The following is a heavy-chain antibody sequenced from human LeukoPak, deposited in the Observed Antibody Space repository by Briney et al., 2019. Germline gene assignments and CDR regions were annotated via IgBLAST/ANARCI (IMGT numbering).Heavy chain of an antibody. V-gene: IGHV3-23*01. D-gene: IGHD3-16*01. J-gene: IGHJ4*02. CDR1: GFTFSSYA. CDR2: ISGSGGTT. CDR3: AREGDRHLTFDY. Sequence: GGSLRLSCAASGFTFSSYAVSWVRQAPGKGLEWVSGISGSGGTTYYADSVKGRFTISRDNSDNTVYLQMNGLRLEDTAVYFCAREGDRHLTFDYWGRGTLVTVSS.